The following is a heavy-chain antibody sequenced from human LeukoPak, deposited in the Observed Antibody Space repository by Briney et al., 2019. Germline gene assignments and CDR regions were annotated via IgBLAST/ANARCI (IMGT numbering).Heavy chain of an antibody. D-gene: IGHD3-10*01. CDR2: MNPNSGNT. J-gene: IGHJ4*02. CDR3: ARVLGGFGELSFDY. Sequence: ASVKVSCKASGYTFTSYDINWVRQATGQGLEWMGWMNPNSGNTGYAQKFQGRVTMTRNTSISTAYMELSSLRSEDTAVYYCARVLGGFGELSFDYWGQGTLVTVSS. CDR1: GYTFTSYD. V-gene: IGHV1-8*01.